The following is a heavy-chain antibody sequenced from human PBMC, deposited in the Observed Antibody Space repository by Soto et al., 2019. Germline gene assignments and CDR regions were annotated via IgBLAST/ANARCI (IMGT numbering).Heavy chain of an antibody. CDR3: ARIQLRHYIRWYFER. CDR1: GYTFTENQ. Sequence: ASVKVSCKASGYTFTENQIHWLRRAPGQRLEWMGRIDPKSGDTTFAQTYQGRVTMTRDTSSNTVYMELTRLTSDDTAIYYCARIQLRHYIRWYFERSGRRNLITVCS. D-gene: IGHD5-18*01. CDR2: IDPKSGDT. V-gene: IGHV1-2*02. J-gene: IGHJ2*01.